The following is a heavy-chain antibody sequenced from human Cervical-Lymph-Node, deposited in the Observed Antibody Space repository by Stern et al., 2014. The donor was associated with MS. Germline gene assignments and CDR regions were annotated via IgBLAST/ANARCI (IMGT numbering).Heavy chain of an antibody. CDR1: GGTFSSYA. Sequence: VQLVQSGAEVKKPGSSVKVSCKASGGTFSSYAISWVRQAPGQGLEWMGGVIPIFGTANYAQQFQGRVTITADESTSTADMELSSLRSEDTAVYYCARDRRCSGGSCLIFDYWGQGTLVTVSS. V-gene: IGHV1-69*01. CDR3: ARDRRCSGGSCLIFDY. J-gene: IGHJ4*02. CDR2: VIPIFGTA. D-gene: IGHD2-15*01.